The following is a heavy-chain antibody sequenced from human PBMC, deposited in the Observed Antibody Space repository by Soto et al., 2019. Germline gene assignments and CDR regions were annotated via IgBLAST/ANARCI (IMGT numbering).Heavy chain of an antibody. J-gene: IGHJ4*02. Sequence: QVQLVESGGGVVQPGRSLRLSCAASGFTFSSPSIQWVRQAPGKGLEWVAVKYYADSVKGRFTISRDNSKNTAYLQMNSLRAEDTAVFYCAREWSTSGDLDYWGQGTLVSVSS. V-gene: IGHV3-30*04. CDR3: AREWSTSGDLDY. CDR2: K. D-gene: IGHD3-10*01. CDR1: GFTFSSPS.